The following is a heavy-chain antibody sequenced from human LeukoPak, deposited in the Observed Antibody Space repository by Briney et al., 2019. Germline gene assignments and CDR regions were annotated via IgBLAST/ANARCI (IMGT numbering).Heavy chain of an antibody. D-gene: IGHD3-22*01. CDR2: ISSSGST. CDR3: ARGPYSYDSSGAFDI. CDR1: GDSISSGDYY. Sequence: SETLSLTCTVSGDSISSGDYYWSWIRQPAGKGLEWIGRISSSGSTNYNPSLKGRVTISVDTSKNQFSLKLSSVTAADTAVYFCARGPYSYDSSGAFDIWGQGTMVTVSS. V-gene: IGHV4-61*02. J-gene: IGHJ3*02.